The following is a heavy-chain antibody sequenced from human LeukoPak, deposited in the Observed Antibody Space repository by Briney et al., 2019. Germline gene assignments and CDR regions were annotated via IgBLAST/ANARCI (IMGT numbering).Heavy chain of an antibody. CDR1: GFSLSTSGVC. D-gene: IGHD3-9*01. CDR2: IDWDDDK. CDR3: ARTRRGVYDILTDYQYYFDY. V-gene: IGHV2-70*11. J-gene: IGHJ4*02. Sequence: SGPTLVNPTQTLTLSCTFSGFSLSTSGVCVSWIRQPPGKALEWLARIDWDDDKYYSTSLKTRLTITKDTSKNQVVLTMTNMDPVDTAAYHCARTRRGVYDILTDYQYYFDYWGQGTLVTVSS.